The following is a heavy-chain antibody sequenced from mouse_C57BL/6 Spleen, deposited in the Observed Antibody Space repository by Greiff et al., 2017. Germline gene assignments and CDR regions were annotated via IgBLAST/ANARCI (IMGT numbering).Heavy chain of an antibody. J-gene: IGHJ3*01. CDR1: GYTFTSYW. D-gene: IGHD3-2*02. V-gene: IGHV1-55*01. CDR3: ARDSGALWFAY. Sequence: QVQLQQSGAELVKPGASVKMSCKASGYTFTSYWITWVKQRPGQGLEWIGDIYPGSGSTNYNEKFKSKATLSVDTASSTAYMQLSSLTTEDSAVYYCARDSGALWFAYWGQGTLVTVSA. CDR2: IYPGSGST.